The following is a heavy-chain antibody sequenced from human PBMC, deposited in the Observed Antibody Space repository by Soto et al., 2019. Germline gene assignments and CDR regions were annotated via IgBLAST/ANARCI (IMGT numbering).Heavy chain of an antibody. D-gene: IGHD3-22*01. Sequence: SVKVSCKASGGTFSSYAISWVRQAPGQGLEWMGGIIPIFGTANYAQKFQGRVTITADESTSTAYMELSSLRSEDTAVYYCARALDYYDSSGYYYMDYWGQGTLVTVSS. V-gene: IGHV1-69*13. J-gene: IGHJ4*02. CDR2: IIPIFGTA. CDR3: ARALDYYDSSGYYYMDY. CDR1: GGTFSSYA.